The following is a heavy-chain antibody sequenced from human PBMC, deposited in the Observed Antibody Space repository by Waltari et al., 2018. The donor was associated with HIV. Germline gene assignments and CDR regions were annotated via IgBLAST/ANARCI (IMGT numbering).Heavy chain of an antibody. CDR1: GYVFTTDL. J-gene: IGHJ4*02. V-gene: IGHV5-51*03. D-gene: IGHD3-22*01. Sequence: EVQLVQSGAEARKPGESLRISCTASGYVFTTDLIAWVRPMHGQGLEWLGNRHTLDSDTRYSPSFQGQITISADKSISTAYLQWSNLKASDTAMYYCARLGTNYYDSSAYFFNWGQGTLVTVSS. CDR2: RHTLDSDT. CDR3: ARLGTNYYDSSAYFFN.